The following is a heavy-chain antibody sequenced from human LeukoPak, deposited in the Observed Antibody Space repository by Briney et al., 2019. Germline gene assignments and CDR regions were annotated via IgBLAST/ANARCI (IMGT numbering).Heavy chain of an antibody. CDR2: MSPSGTT. CDR3: ARRGYSYGYVGSNWFDP. D-gene: IGHD5-18*01. V-gene: IGHV4-61*01. Sequence: SGTLSLTCTVSGDSVSSGNYYLSWIRQPPGKGLDWITYMSPSGTTKYNPSLKSRVTTSVDTSRTQFSLRLSSVTAADTAVYYCARRGYSYGYVGSNWFDPWGQGTLVTVSS. J-gene: IGHJ5*02. CDR1: GDSVSSGNYY.